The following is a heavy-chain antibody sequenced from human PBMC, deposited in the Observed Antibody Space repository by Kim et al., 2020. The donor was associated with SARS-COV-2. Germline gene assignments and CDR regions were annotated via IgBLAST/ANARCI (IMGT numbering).Heavy chain of an antibody. CDR3: AKGAGYLIDD. CDR1: GFDFSDCW. Sequence: GGSLRLSCVASGFDFSDCWMNWVRQAPGKGLEWVAIIKGDGSEKNYVDSVNGRFTISRDNARKSLFLQMDSLRAEDTAVYYCAKGAGYLIDDWGQGTLVTVSS. D-gene: IGHD1-1*01. V-gene: IGHV3-7*03. CDR2: IKGDGSEK. J-gene: IGHJ4*02.